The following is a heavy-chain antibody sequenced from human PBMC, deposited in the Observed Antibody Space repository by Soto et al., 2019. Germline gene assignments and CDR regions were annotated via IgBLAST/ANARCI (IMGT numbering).Heavy chain of an antibody. J-gene: IGHJ4*02. CDR2: INPSGGST. CDR3: ANSLNETMAQRY. Sequence: ASVKVSCKASGYTFTSYYMHWVRQAPGQGLEWMGIINPSGGSTSYAQKFQGRVTMTKDTSTSTVYMELSSLRSEDTAVYHCANSLNETMAQRYWGQGPLRSVSS. V-gene: IGHV1-46*01. CDR1: GYTFTSYY. D-gene: IGHD2-21*01.